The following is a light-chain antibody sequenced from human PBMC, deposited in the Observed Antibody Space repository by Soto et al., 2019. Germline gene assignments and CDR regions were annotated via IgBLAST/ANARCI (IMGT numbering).Light chain of an antibody. CDR1: QSVINRF. Sequence: ENVLTQSPGTLSLSPGERATLSCRASQSVINRFVAWYQQKPGQAPRLLIYHASTRATGIPDRFSGSGSGTDFTLTISRLEPGDFAVYDCEEHGSSPPLPCGGGNKVEIK. V-gene: IGKV3-20*01. CDR3: EEHGSSPPLP. CDR2: HAS. J-gene: IGKJ4*01.